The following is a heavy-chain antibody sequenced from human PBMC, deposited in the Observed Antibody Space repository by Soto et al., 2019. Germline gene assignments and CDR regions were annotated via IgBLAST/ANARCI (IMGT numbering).Heavy chain of an antibody. J-gene: IGHJ2*01. CDR1: GGSISSGGYY. Sequence: PSEPLSLTCTVSGGSISSGGYYWSWIRQHPGKGLEWIGYIYYSGSTYYNPSLKSRVTISVDTSKNQFSLKLSSVTAADTAVYYCARGPSPLGIGWYFDLWGRGTLVTVSS. D-gene: IGHD7-27*01. CDR2: IYYSGST. V-gene: IGHV4-31*03. CDR3: ARGPSPLGIGWYFDL.